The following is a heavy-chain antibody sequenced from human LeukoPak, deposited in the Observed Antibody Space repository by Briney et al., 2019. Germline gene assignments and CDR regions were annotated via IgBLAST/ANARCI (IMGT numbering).Heavy chain of an antibody. CDR1: GGTFSSYA. V-gene: IGHV1-69*05. Sequence: GASVKVSCKASGGTFSSYAISWVRQAPGQGLEWMGRIIPIFGTANYAQKFQGRVTITTDESTSTAYMELSSLRSEDTAVYYCATTLRFLEGLLADWGQGTLVTVSS. D-gene: IGHD3-3*01. CDR2: IIPIFGTA. CDR3: ATTLRFLEGLLAD. J-gene: IGHJ4*02.